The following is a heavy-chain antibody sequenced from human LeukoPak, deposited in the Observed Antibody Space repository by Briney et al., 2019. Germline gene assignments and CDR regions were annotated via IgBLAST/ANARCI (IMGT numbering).Heavy chain of an antibody. CDR1: GGTLSSYA. V-gene: IGHV1-69*13. Sequence: SVKVSCKASGGTLSSYAISWVRQAPGQGLEWMGGIIPIFGTANYAQKFQGRVTITADESTSTAYMELSSLRSEDTAVYYCARARNNYYDSTDWGQGTLVTVSS. D-gene: IGHD3-22*01. CDR2: IIPIFGTA. J-gene: IGHJ4*02. CDR3: ARARNNYYDSTD.